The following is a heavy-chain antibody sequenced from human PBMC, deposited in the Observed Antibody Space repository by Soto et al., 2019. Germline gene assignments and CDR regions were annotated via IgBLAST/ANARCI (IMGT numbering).Heavy chain of an antibody. V-gene: IGHV1-3*01. D-gene: IGHD5-12*01. Sequence: QVQLVQSGTEVKKPGASVKVSCKASGYTFTSYGIHWVRQAPGQRLEWMGWINAANGDTKYSPKFQGRVTITRDTSASTAYMELSSLRSEDTAVYYCARDRGDGYNFDAFDIWGQGTMVTVSS. J-gene: IGHJ3*02. CDR3: ARDRGDGYNFDAFDI. CDR2: INAANGDT. CDR1: GYTFTSYG.